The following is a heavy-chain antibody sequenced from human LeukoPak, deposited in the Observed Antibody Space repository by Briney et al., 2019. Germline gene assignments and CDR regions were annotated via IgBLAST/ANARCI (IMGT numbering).Heavy chain of an antibody. J-gene: IGHJ4*02. CDR1: GFTFSNAC. V-gene: IGHV3-15*01. CDR3: TTGTWIQLWLADY. D-gene: IGHD5-18*01. CDR2: IKGKAEGGTT. Sequence: GGSLRLSCAASGFTFSNACMSWVRQAPGKGLEWVGHIKGKAEGGTTDYAAPVQGRFTISRDDSKNTLYLQMNSLKTEDTAVYYCTTGTWIQLWLADYWGQGTQVTVSS.